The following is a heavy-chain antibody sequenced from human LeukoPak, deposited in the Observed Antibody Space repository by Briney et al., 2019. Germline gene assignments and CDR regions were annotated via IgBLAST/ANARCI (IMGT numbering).Heavy chain of an antibody. D-gene: IGHD3-22*01. CDR1: GFTFSGYA. V-gene: IGHV3-30-3*01. CDR2: ISYDGGNK. CDR3: ARDFNYYDSSGYYRHFDY. Sequence: GGSLRLSCAASGFTFSGYAMPWVRQAPGKGLEWVAVISYDGGNKYYVDSVKGRFTISRDNSRNTLYLQMNSLRTEDTAVYYCARDFNYYDSSGYYRHFDYWGQGTLVTVSS. J-gene: IGHJ4*02.